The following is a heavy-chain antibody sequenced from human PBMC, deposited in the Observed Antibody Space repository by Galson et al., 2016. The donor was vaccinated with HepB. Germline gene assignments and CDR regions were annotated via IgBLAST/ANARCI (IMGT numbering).Heavy chain of an antibody. CDR1: GYTFTNYA. V-gene: IGHV1-3*01. J-gene: IGHJ6*02. D-gene: IGHD2-2*01. Sequence: QSGAEVKKPGESLKISCKASGYTFTNYAIHWVRQAPGQRLEWMGWINAGNGNTKYSQKFQGRVTITADTYASTAYMELSSLRSEDMAVYYCARRVVPEAQPAPAWWGLGLDVWGQGTTVTASS. CDR3: ARRVVPEAQPAPAWWGLGLDV. CDR2: INAGNGNT.